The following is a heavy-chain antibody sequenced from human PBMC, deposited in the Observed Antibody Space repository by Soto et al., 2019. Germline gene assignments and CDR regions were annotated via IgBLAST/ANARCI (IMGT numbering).Heavy chain of an antibody. CDR3: ASRDPGTSVDY. J-gene: IGHJ4*02. CDR1: GGSFPSNNW. V-gene: IGHV4-4*02. CDR2: IYRTGST. Sequence: SETLSLTCSVSGGSFPSNNWCTCFRQPPGQGLEWIGEIYRTGSTNYNPSLKSRVTISLDKSENQFSLKVTSLTAADTAVYYCASRDPGTSVDYWGQGTLVTVSS. D-gene: IGHD1-7*01.